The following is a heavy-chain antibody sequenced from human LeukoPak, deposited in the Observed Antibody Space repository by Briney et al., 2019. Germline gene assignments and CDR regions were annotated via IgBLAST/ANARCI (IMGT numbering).Heavy chain of an antibody. Sequence: GRSLRLSCAASGFTFGDYALHWVRQFPGKGLEWVSGISWNSGSIGYADSVKGRFTISRDNAKNSLYLQMNSLRAEDTALYYCAKGHSGSYYDILTGVYYFDYWGQGTLVTVSS. CDR1: GFTFGDYA. CDR3: AKGHSGSYYDILTGVYYFDY. D-gene: IGHD3-9*01. V-gene: IGHV3-9*01. CDR2: ISWNSGSI. J-gene: IGHJ4*02.